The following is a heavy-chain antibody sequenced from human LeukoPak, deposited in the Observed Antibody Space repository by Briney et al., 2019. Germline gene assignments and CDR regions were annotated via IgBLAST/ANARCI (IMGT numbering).Heavy chain of an antibody. J-gene: IGHJ6*03. CDR1: GGSISSHY. Sequence: TSETLSLTCTDSGGSISSHYWSWIRQPPGKGLEWIGYIYYSGSTNYNPSLKSRVTISVDTSKNQFSLKLSSVTAADTAVYYCARWYYYYMDVWGKGTTVTVSS. CDR2: IYYSGST. CDR3: ARWYYYYMDV. V-gene: IGHV4-59*11.